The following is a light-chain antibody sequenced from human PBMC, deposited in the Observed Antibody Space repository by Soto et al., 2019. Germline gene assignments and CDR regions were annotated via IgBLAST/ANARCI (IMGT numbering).Light chain of an antibody. Sequence: THSPSTLSGSVGDRVTIPCRASQTISSWLAWYQQKPGKAPKLLIYKASTLKSGVPSRFSGSGSGTEFTLTISSLQPDDFATYYCQHYNSYSEAFGQGTKGDIK. V-gene: IGKV1-5*03. CDR1: QTISSW. J-gene: IGKJ1*01. CDR3: QHYNSYSEA. CDR2: KAS.